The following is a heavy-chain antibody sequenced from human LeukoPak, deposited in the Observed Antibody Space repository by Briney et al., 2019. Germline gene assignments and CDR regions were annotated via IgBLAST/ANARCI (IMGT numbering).Heavy chain of an antibody. CDR3: ARGPRFWSGYNIYYYYGMDV. CDR2: INTNTGNP. Sequence: ASVKASCKASGYTFTSYAMNWVRQAPGQGLEWMVWINTNTGNPTYAQGFTGRFVFSLDTSVSTAYLQISSLKAEDTAVYYCARGPRFWSGYNIYYYYGMDVWGQGTTVTVSS. D-gene: IGHD3-3*01. J-gene: IGHJ6*02. V-gene: IGHV7-4-1*02. CDR1: GYTFTSYA.